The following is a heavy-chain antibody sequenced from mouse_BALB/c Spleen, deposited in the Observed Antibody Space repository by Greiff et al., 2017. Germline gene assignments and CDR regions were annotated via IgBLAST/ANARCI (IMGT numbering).Heavy chain of an antibody. Sequence: EVQVVESGGGLVKPGGSLKLSCAASGFTFSSYAMSWVRQTPEKRLEWVASISSGGSTYYPDSVKGRFTISRDNARNTLYLQMSSLKSEDTAMYYCAGYYYAMDYWGQGTSVTVSS. CDR1: GFTFSSYA. V-gene: IGHV5-6-5*01. J-gene: IGHJ4*01. CDR3: AGYYYAMDY. CDR2: ISSGGST.